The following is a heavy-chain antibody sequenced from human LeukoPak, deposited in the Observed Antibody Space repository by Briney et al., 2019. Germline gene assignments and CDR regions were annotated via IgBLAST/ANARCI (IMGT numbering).Heavy chain of an antibody. CDR2: INPNSGGT. Sequence: ASVKVSCKASGYTFTGYYMHWVRQAPGQGLEWMGWINPNSGGTNYAQKFQGRVTMTRDTSISTAYMELSRLRSDDTAVYYCARDLVVAHAFDIWGQGTMVTVSS. J-gene: IGHJ3*02. CDR1: GYTFTGYY. D-gene: IGHD2-15*01. V-gene: IGHV1-2*02. CDR3: ARDLVVAHAFDI.